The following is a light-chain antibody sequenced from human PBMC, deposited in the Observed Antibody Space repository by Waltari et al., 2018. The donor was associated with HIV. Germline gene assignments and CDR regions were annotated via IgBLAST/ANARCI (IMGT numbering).Light chain of an antibody. Sequence: DIQMTQSPSTLSASVGDRVTITCRASQSIGNWLAWYQQKLGKAPKLLIYKASSLESGVPSRFSGSGSGTEFTLTISSLQPDDFASYYCQQYNSYPHTFGQGTKVEIK. CDR2: KAS. J-gene: IGKJ2*01. V-gene: IGKV1-5*03. CDR1: QSIGNW. CDR3: QQYNSYPHT.